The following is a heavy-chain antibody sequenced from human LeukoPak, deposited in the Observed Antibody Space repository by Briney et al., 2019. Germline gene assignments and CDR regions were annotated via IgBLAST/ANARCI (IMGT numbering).Heavy chain of an antibody. CDR2: IYYSGIT. CDR3: ARTGIAGIRKYSFDY. V-gene: IGHV4-39*01. Sequence: SETLSLTCTVSGGSISSGGYYWSWIRQSPGKGLEWIGSIYYSGITYDNPSLKSRVTISVDTSRDQFSLKLSSLIAADTAVYYCARTGIAGIRKYSFDYWGQGILVTVSS. D-gene: IGHD6-13*01. CDR1: GGSISSGGYY. J-gene: IGHJ4*02.